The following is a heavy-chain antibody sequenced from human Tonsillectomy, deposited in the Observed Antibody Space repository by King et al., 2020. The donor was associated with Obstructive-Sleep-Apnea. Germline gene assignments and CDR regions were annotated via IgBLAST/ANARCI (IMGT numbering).Heavy chain of an antibody. V-gene: IGHV3-30*01. CDR2: ISFGVTNK. J-gene: IGHJ4*02. CDR1: GFTFSSFA. D-gene: IGHD2-15*01. CDR3: AGEDKGWLDY. Sequence: QVQLVESGGGVVQPGRSLRLSCAASGFTFSSFAMHWVRQAPGKGLEWVAIISFGVTNKYYADSVKGRFTISRDNSKNTLYLQMNSLRAEDTAVYYCAGEDKGWLDYWGQGTLVTVSS.